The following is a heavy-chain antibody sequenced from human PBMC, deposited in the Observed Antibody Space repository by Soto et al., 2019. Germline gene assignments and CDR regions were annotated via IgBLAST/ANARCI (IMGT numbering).Heavy chain of an antibody. J-gene: IGHJ4*02. Sequence: LSLTCTVSGGSINSYYWSWIRQPPGKGLEWIGYIYYSGSTNYNPSLKSRVTISVDTSKNQFSLKLSSVTAADTAVYYCARYYFDSSGYYYGYYFDYWGQGTLVTVSS. CDR3: ARYYFDSSGYYYGYYFDY. CDR1: GGSINSYY. D-gene: IGHD3-22*01. V-gene: IGHV4-59*01. CDR2: IYYSGST.